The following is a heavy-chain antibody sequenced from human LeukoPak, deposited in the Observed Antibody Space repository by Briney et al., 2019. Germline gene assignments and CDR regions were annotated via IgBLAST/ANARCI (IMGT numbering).Heavy chain of an antibody. CDR1: GGSFSGYY. V-gene: IGHV4-34*01. D-gene: IGHD2-15*01. CDR2: INHSGST. CDR3: ASSEYCSGGSCYSRPDY. Sequence: PSETLSLTCAAYGGSFSGYYWSWIRQPPGKGLEWIGEINHSGSTNYNPSLKSRVTISVDTSKNQFSLKLSSVTAADTAVYYCASSEYCSGGSCYSRPDYWGQGTLVTVSS. J-gene: IGHJ4*02.